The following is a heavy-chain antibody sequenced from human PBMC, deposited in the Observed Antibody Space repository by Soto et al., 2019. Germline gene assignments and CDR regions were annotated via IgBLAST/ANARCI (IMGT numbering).Heavy chain of an antibody. V-gene: IGHV3-30*03. CDR1: GFTFSDYA. Sequence: ALRLSCAASGFTFSDYAMHWVRQAPGRGLEWVAVISYDGINNYYAESVKGRFAISRDNSKNTLYLQMNSLRPEDTSVYYCARDSTSSHFRYTQTHLDYWGQGSLVTVSS. D-gene: IGHD2-2*01. CDR3: ARDSTSSHFRYTQTHLDY. CDR2: ISYDGINN. J-gene: IGHJ4*02.